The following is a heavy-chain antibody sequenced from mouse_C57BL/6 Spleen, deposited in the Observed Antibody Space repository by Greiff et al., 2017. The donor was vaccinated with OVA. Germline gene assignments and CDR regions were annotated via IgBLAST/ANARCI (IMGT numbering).Heavy chain of an antibody. CDR3: TTSYGSSDVQRPYAMDY. J-gene: IGHJ4*01. Sequence: VQLQQSGAELVRPGASVKLSCTASGFNIKDDYMHWVKQRPEQGLEWIGWIDPENGDTEYASKFQGKATITADTSSNTAYLQLSSLTSEDTAVYYCTTSYGSSDVQRPYAMDYWGQGTSVTVSS. CDR2: IDPENGDT. V-gene: IGHV14-4*01. CDR1: GFNIKDDY. D-gene: IGHD1-1*01.